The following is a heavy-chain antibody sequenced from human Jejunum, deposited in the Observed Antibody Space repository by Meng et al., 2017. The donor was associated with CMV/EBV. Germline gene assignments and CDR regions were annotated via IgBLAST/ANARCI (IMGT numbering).Heavy chain of an antibody. D-gene: IGHD3-10*02. J-gene: IGHJ4*02. V-gene: IGHV6-1*01. Sequence: HAHLHQSGPELVKPPQTLSLTCAISGDSVSSNSAAWNWIRQSPSRGLEWLGRTYYRSKYYNDYALSVKSRITINPDTSKNQFSLQLNSVTPEDTAIYYCARDWGDVRGGFDFWGQGTLVTVSS. CDR3: ARDWGDVRGGFDF. CDR1: GDSVSSNSAA. CDR2: TYYRSKYYN.